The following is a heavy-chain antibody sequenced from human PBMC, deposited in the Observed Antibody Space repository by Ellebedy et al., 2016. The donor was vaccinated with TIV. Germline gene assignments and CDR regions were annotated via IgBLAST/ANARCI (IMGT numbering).Heavy chain of an antibody. CDR3: SGWRSGTHSKLDT. Sequence: PGGSLRLSCAASGFTSSSNSMNWVRQAPGTGLAWLSATSTSSDAIYYKDSVRGRFTISRDNSKNTVYLQLNWLRTEDTAVYFCSGWRSGTHSKLDTWGQGTLVTVSS. CDR2: TSTSSDAI. CDR1: GFTSSSNS. J-gene: IGHJ5*02. V-gene: IGHV3-21*04. D-gene: IGHD3-3*01.